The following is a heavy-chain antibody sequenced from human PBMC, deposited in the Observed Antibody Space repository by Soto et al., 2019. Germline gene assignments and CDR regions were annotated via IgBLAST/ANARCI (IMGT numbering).Heavy chain of an antibody. CDR1: SGSISSSNS. CDR2: IYHSGST. Sequence: QVQLQESGPGRVKPSGTLTLTCAVSSGSISSSNSWSWVRQAPGKGLEWIGDIYHSGSTNYNPSLKSRLTISVDKSNYQFSLKLSSMTAADTAVYYCARVSVRFYYMDVWGNGTTVTVSS. CDR3: ARVSVRFYYMDV. J-gene: IGHJ6*03. D-gene: IGHD3-3*01. V-gene: IGHV4-4*02.